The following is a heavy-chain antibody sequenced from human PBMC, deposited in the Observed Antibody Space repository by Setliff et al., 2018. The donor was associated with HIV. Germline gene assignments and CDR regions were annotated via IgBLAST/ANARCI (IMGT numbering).Heavy chain of an antibody. Sequence: SETLSLTCTVSGGSISSYYWSWIRQPAGKGLEWIGRIYASGRTNYNPSLKSRVTLSVDTSKNQFSLKLSSVTAADTAVYYCARDRGSYNFWSGLARGDNWFDPWGQGTLVTVSS. CDR3: ARDRGSYNFWSGLARGDNWFDP. CDR2: IYASGRT. V-gene: IGHV4-4*07. D-gene: IGHD3-3*01. J-gene: IGHJ5*02. CDR1: GGSISSYY.